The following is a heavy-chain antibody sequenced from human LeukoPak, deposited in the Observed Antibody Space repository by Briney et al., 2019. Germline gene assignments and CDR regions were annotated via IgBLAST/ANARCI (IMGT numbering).Heavy chain of an antibody. CDR3: ARADHSNMDV. J-gene: IGHJ6*03. CDR1: GGSISSGSYY. CDR2: IYTSGST. V-gene: IGHV4-61*02. Sequence: SQTLSPTCTVSGGSISSGSYYWSWIRQPAGKGLEWIGRIYTSGSTNYNPSLKSRVTISVDTSKNQFSLKLSSVTAADTAVYYCARADHSNMDVWGKGTTVTVSS. D-gene: IGHD2-21*01.